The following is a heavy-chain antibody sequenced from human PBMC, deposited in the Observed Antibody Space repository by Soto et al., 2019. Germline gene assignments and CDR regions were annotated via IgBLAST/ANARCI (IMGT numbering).Heavy chain of an antibody. J-gene: IGHJ4*02. CDR2: VNEYGTDT. D-gene: IGHD6-19*01. CDR3: ARVAVVTRGIDY. V-gene: IGHV3-74*01. Sequence: PGGSLRLSCVASGFTFSDSWMHWVRQAPGKGLVWVSRVNEYGTDTNYAASVKGRFTISRDNARNTVYLLMNSLRAEDTGVYYCARVAVVTRGIDYWGQGTLVTVSS. CDR1: GFTFSDSW.